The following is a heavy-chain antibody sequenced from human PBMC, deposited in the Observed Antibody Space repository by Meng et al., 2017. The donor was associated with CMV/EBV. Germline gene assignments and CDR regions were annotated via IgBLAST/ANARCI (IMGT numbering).Heavy chain of an antibody. Sequence: QIPLQESGPTLVKPTQTLTLTCTFSGFSLSTSGVGVGWIRQPPGKALEWLALIYWDDDKRYSPSLKSRLTITKDTSKNQVVLTMTNMDPVDTATYYCAHRGRIAAAGTDWFDPWGQGTLVTVSS. CDR3: AHRGRIAAAGTDWFDP. CDR1: GFSLSTSGVG. V-gene: IGHV2-5*02. J-gene: IGHJ5*02. D-gene: IGHD6-13*01. CDR2: IYWDDDK.